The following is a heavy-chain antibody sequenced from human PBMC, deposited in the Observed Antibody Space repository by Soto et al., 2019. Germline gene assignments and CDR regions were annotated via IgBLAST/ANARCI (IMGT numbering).Heavy chain of an antibody. V-gene: IGHV4-59*01. CDR1: GGSISSYY. D-gene: IGHD1-1*01. CDR2: IYYSGST. CDR3: AIGYVFDI. J-gene: IGHJ3*02. Sequence: PSETLSLTCTVSGGSISSYYWSWIRQPPGKGLEWIGYIYYSGSTNYNPSLKSRVTISVNTSKNQFSLKLSSVTAAATAVYYGAIGYVFDIWGQGTMVTVSS.